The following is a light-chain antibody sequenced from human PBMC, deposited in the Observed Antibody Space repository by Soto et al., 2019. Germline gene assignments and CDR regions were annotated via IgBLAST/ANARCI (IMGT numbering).Light chain of an antibody. V-gene: IGKV1-39*01. CDR3: QQSYSTPWT. J-gene: IGKJ1*01. CDR1: QSISNY. Sequence: DIQMTQSPSSLSASVGDRVTITCRASQSISNYLSWYQQIPGKAPKLLIYAASTLRRGVSSRFSGSGSGTDFTLTISSLQPEDFSTYYCQQSYSTPWTFGQGTKVEIK. CDR2: AAS.